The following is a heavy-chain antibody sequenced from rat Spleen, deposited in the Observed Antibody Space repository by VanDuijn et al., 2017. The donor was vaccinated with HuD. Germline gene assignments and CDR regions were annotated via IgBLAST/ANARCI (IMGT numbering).Heavy chain of an antibody. J-gene: IGHJ2*01. Sequence: QVQLKESGPGLVQPSQTLSLTCTVSGLSLTSNCVSWIRQPPGKGLVGRGVIWTGGSTDYNSAPKSRRGISRDTSKSQVFLKMNSRQTEDIATHYSARGSPGRGYFDYWGQGVMVTVSS. CDR1: GLSLTSNC. D-gene: IGHD1-4*01. V-gene: IGHV2-47*01. CDR2: IWTGGST. CDR3: ARGSPGRGYFDY.